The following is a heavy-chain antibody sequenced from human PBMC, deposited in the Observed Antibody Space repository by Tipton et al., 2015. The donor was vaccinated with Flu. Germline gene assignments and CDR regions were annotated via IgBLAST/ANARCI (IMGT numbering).Heavy chain of an antibody. CDR3: AREAHSVSITGTTDWYFDL. V-gene: IGHV4-59*01. D-gene: IGHD1-7*01. Sequence: GLVKPSETLSLTCTVSRGSISPYYWTWIRQPPGKGLEWVAYIYYSGSTKYNPSLESRVTISLDTSNNQISLKLSSVTAADTAVYYCAREAHSVSITGTTDWYFDLWGRGTLVTVSS. CDR1: RGSISPYY. J-gene: IGHJ2*01. CDR2: IYYSGST.